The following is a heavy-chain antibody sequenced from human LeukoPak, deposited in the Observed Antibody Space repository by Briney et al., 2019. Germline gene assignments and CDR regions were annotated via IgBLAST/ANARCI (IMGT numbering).Heavy chain of an antibody. J-gene: IGHJ5*02. V-gene: IGHV1-18*01. Sequence: GASVKVSCKASGYTFTSYGISWVRQAPGQGLEWMGWISNYNANTNYAQKLQGRVTMTTDTSTSAAYMELRSLRSDDTAMYYCARVGNMITFEEIIVPAGWFDPWGQGTLVTVSS. CDR2: ISNYNANT. CDR1: GYTFTSYG. D-gene: IGHD3-16*02. CDR3: ARVGNMITFEEIIVPAGWFDP.